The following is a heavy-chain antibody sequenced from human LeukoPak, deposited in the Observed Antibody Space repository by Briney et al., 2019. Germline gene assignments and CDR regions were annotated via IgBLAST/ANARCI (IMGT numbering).Heavy chain of an antibody. J-gene: IGHJ6*04. D-gene: IGHD3-10*01. CDR3: ARDLLWFGEVMDV. CDR2: IKQDGSEK. Sequence: QPGGSLRLSCAASGFTFSSYWMGWVRLAPGKGLEWVANIKQDGSEKYYVDSVKGRFTISRDNAKNSLYLQMNSLRAEDTAVYYCARDLLWFGEVMDVWGKGTTVTVSS. CDR1: GFTFSSYW. V-gene: IGHV3-7*01.